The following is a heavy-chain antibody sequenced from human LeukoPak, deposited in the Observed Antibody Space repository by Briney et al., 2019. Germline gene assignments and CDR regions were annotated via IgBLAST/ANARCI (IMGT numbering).Heavy chain of an antibody. J-gene: IGHJ4*02. V-gene: IGHV1-2*02. CDR3: ASQYSSGWNVDY. D-gene: IGHD6-19*01. Sequence: ASVKVSCKASGRTFTSYAISWVRQAPGQGLEWRGWINPNSGGTNYAQKFQGRVTMTRDTSISTAYMELSRLRSDDTAVYYCASQYSSGWNVDYWGQGTLVTVSS. CDR1: GRTFTSYA. CDR2: INPNSGGT.